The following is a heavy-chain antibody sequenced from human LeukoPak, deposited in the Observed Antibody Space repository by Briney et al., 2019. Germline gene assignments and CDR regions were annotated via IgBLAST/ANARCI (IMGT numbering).Heavy chain of an antibody. V-gene: IGHV3-23*01. CDR3: AKERNYVDTAFDY. Sequence: GGSLRLSCAASGFTLSNYPMSWVRQAPGKGLEWVSTITGNADSTYYPVSVRGRFTISRDNSRNTLYLQMNSLRAEDTAVYYCAKERNYVDTAFDYWGQGTLVTVSS. J-gene: IGHJ4*02. CDR1: GFTLSNYP. CDR2: ITGNADST. D-gene: IGHD5-18*01.